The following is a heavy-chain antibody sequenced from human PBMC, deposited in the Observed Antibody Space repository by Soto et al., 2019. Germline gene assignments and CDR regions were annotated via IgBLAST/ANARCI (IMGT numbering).Heavy chain of an antibody. CDR2: IRTSGGST. V-gene: IGHV3-23*01. CDR3: AKFYGGNSAHTYTIDP. CDR1: GFTFSSYA. D-gene: IGHD2-21*02. J-gene: IGHJ5*02. Sequence: EVQLLESGGGLVQPGGSLRLSCAASGFTFSSYAMSWVRQAPGKGLEWVSTIRTSGGSTHYADSVKGRFTISRDNSKNTLYLQMNSLRAEDTARYYCAKFYGGNSAHTYTIDPWGQGTLVTVSS.